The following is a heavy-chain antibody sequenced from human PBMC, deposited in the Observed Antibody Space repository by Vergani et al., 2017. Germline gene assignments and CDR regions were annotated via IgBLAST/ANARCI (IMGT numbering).Heavy chain of an antibody. D-gene: IGHD3-22*01. J-gene: IGHJ4*02. CDR3: ARHDHDSSGYYPYYFDY. Sequence: QLQLQESGPGLVKPSETLSLTCTVSGGSISSSSYYWGWIRQPPGKGLEWIGSIYYSGSTYYNPSLKSRVTISVDTSTNQFSLKLSSVTAADTAVYYCARHDHDSSGYYPYYFDYWGQGTLVTVSS. CDR2: IYYSGST. CDR1: GGSISSSSYY. V-gene: IGHV4-39*01.